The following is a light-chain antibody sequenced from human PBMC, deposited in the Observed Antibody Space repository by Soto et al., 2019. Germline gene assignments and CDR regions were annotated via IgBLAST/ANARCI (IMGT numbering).Light chain of an antibody. CDR3: QQYNKWPPYT. CDR2: GAS. CDR1: QSVCGC. V-gene: IGKV3-15*01. J-gene: IGKJ2*01. Sequence: EIVMRQSPANLSVSPWERASLSCMASQSVCGCWAWYQQKPGQGPRLLICGASTRATSIPARFSGSGSGTEFTLTINSLQSEDFAVYYRQQYNKWPPYTFGQGTKLEIK.